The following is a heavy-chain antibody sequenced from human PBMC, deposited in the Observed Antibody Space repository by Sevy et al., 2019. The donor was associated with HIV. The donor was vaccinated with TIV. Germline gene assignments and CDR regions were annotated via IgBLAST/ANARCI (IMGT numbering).Heavy chain of an antibody. D-gene: IGHD2-21*01. CDR3: TRLGIPPEGFDT. CDR2: IRSKSHDYAT. Sequence: GGSLRLSCAAFGFPFNGSAIHWVRQASGKGLEWVGRIRSKSHDYATAYTVSVQDRFTISRDDSKNTAYLLMNSLKTEDTAVYYCTRLGIPPEGFDTWCQGTLVTVSS. V-gene: IGHV3-73*01. CDR1: GFPFNGSA. J-gene: IGHJ4*02.